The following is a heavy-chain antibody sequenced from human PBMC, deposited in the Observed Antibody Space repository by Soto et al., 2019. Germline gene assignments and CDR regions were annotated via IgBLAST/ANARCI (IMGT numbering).Heavy chain of an antibody. CDR1: GYTFTSYA. CDR3: AREDRLEPDFDY. V-gene: IGHV1-3*01. CDR2: INAGNGNT. D-gene: IGHD1-1*01. Sequence: ASVKVSCKASGYTFTSYAMHWVRQAPGQRLEWMGWINAGNGNTKYSQKFQGRVTITRDTSASTAYMELSSLRSDDTAVYYCAREDRLEPDFDYWGQGXLVTVSS. J-gene: IGHJ4*02.